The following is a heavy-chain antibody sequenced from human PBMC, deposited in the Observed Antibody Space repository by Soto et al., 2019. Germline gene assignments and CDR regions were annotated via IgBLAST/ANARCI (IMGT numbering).Heavy chain of an antibody. V-gene: IGHV4-34*01. Sequence: QVQLQQWGAGLLKPSETLSLTCAVFGGSVNSGNYYWSWIRQPPGKGLEWIGEMSHSGGTHFNPSLKRPVTISVDTSKNQFSLKMSSVSAADTALYYCARVERGTATTVVAAFDIWGPGTMVTVSS. CDR3: ARVERGTATTVVAAFDI. CDR2: MSHSGGT. J-gene: IGHJ3*02. D-gene: IGHD1-1*01. CDR1: GGSVNSGNYY.